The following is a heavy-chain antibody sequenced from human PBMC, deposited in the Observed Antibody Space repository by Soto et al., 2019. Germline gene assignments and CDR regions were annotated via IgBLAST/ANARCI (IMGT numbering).Heavy chain of an antibody. CDR2: IWYDGSNK. Sequence: GGSLRLSCAASGFTFSSYGMHWVRQAPGKGLEWVAVIWYDGSNKYYADSVKGRFTISRDNSKNTLYLQMNSLRAEDTAVYYCARGPANSHAFDIWGQGTMVTVSS. CDR3: ARGPANSHAFDI. D-gene: IGHD1-1*01. CDR1: GFTFSSYG. V-gene: IGHV3-33*01. J-gene: IGHJ3*02.